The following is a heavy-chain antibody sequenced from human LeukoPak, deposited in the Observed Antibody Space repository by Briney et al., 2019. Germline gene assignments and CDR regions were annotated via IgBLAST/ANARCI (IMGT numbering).Heavy chain of an antibody. CDR2: IIPIFGTA. J-gene: IGHJ4*02. CDR1: GGTFSSYA. CDR3: ARESTVTIGFDY. V-gene: IGHV1-69*05. D-gene: IGHD4-17*01. Sequence: SVKVSCKASGGTFSSYAISWVRQAPGQGLVWMGGIIPIFGTANYAQKFQGRVTITTDESTSTAYMELSSLRSEDTAVYYCARESTVTIGFDYWGQGTLVTVSS.